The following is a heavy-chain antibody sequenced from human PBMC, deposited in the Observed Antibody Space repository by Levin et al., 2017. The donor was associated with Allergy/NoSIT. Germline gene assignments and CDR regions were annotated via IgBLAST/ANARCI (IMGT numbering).Heavy chain of an antibody. Sequence: PEASVKVSCKASGYTFTGYYMHWVRQAPGQGLEWMGRINPNSGGTNYAQKFQGRVTMTRDTSISTAYMELSRLRSDDTAVYYCAGPSTAMELPYGMDVWGQGTTVTVSS. V-gene: IGHV1-2*06. CDR1: GYTFTGYY. D-gene: IGHD5-18*01. CDR2: INPNSGGT. CDR3: AGPSTAMELPYGMDV. J-gene: IGHJ6*02.